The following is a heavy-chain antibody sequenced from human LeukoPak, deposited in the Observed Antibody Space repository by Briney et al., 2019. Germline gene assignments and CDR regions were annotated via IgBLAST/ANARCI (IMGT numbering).Heavy chain of an antibody. Sequence: GGSLRLSCAASGFTFSSYGIHWVRQAPGKGLEWVAVIWYDGSNKYYADSVKGRFTISRDNSKNTLYLQMDSLRAEDTAVYYCARDSVGGGGNWFDPWGQGTLVTVSS. CDR3: ARDSVGGGGNWFDP. CDR2: IWYDGSNK. J-gene: IGHJ5*02. CDR1: GFTFSSYG. V-gene: IGHV3-33*01. D-gene: IGHD3-10*01.